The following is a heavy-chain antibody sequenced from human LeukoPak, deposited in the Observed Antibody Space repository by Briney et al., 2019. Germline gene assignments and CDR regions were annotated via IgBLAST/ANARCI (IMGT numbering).Heavy chain of an antibody. D-gene: IGHD3-3*01. CDR2: IKQAESER. V-gene: IGHV3-7*01. Sequence: PGGSLRLSCAASGFSISNYWMSWVRQAPGKGLEWVANIKQAESERFYVDSVKDRFIISRENAENSVYLQMNSLRDEDTAIYYCARDGFTIFGVVVDWGQGTLVTVSS. CDR1: GFSISNYW. J-gene: IGHJ4*02. CDR3: ARDGFTIFGVVVD.